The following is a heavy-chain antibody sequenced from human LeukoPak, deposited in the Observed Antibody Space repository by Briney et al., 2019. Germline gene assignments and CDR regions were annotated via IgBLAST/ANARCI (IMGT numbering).Heavy chain of an antibody. CDR2: MYYSGST. CDR1: GDSITGSSYY. V-gene: IGHV4-39*01. Sequence: SETLSLTCTVSGDSITGSSYYWGWIRQPPGKGLEWIGSMYYSGSTYSNPSLKSRVTISADTSKNQFSLKLKSVTAADTAMYYCARQYYDSTGYYYFDYWGQGTLVTVSS. CDR3: ARQYYDSTGYYYFDY. D-gene: IGHD3-22*01. J-gene: IGHJ4*02.